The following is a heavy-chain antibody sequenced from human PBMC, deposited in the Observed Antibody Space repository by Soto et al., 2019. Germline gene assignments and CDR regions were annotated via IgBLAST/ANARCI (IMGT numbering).Heavy chain of an antibody. CDR1: GFTFSDYY. CDR3: AALPIFGVFSDF. CDR2: IDSSGTIR. J-gene: IGHJ6*02. V-gene: IGHV3-11*01. D-gene: IGHD3-3*01. Sequence: GGTLRLSCAVSGFTFSDYYIYWIRQAPGKGLEWISYIDSSGTIRYYADSVRVRFTISRDNARNSVYLQMSSLRAADTAGHYCAALPIFGVFSDFWGQGTTGTVS.